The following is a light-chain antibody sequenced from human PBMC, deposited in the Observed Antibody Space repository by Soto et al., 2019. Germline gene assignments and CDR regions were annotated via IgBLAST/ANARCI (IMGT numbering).Light chain of an antibody. CDR1: QSVSSSY. J-gene: IGKJ1*01. CDR3: QQYGSSPGT. Sequence: EIVLTQSPCTLSLSAAERAALSWSASQSVSSSYLAWYQQKPGQAPRLLIYGASSRATGIPDRFSGSGSGTDFTLTISRLEPEDFAVYYCQQYGSSPGTFGQGAKVDIK. V-gene: IGKV3-20*01. CDR2: GAS.